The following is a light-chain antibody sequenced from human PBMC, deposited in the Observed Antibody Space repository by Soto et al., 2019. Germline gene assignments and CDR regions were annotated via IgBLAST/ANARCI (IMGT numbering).Light chain of an antibody. J-gene: IGLJ3*02. CDR2: DVS. CDR1: SSDVGGYNY. V-gene: IGLV2-11*01. Sequence: QSVLTQPRSVSGSPGQSVTISCTGTSSDVGGYNYVSWYQQHPGKAPKLMIYDVSKRPSGVPDRFSVSKSGNTASLTISGLQAEDEADYYCCSYAGSYTLVFGGGTQLTVL. CDR3: CSYAGSYTLV.